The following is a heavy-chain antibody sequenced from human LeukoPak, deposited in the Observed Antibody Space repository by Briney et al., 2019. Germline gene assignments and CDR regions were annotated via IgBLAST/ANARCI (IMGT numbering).Heavy chain of an antibody. Sequence: GGSLRLSCTASGFTFTSYAMHWVRQAPGKGLEWMTVMSHDGRNKFYADSVKGRFTISRDNSKNTLYLQMNSLRAEDTAVYYCASSAGALIDCWGQGTLVIVSS. J-gene: IGHJ4*02. CDR1: GFTFTSYA. CDR3: ASSAGALIDC. V-gene: IGHV3-30*04. CDR2: MSHDGRNK.